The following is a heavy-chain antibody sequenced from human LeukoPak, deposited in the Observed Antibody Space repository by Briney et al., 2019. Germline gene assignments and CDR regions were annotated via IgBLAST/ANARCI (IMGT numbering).Heavy chain of an antibody. Sequence: QLGGSLILSCTASGFTFSNYAMTWVRQAPGKGLEWVSSISGTGGRTYSADSVKGRFTISRDNSKNTLYLQMKNLRVEHTAVYYCAKGLHGGVGYGVDVWGQGTTVSVSS. J-gene: IGHJ6*02. CDR3: AKGLHGGVGYGVDV. V-gene: IGHV3-23*01. D-gene: IGHD3-16*01. CDR1: GFTFSNYA. CDR2: ISGTGGRT.